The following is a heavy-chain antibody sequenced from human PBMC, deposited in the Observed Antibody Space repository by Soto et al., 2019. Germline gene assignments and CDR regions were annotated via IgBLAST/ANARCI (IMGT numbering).Heavy chain of an antibody. V-gene: IGHV1-3*01. CDR3: ARDMSITMVRGVNSANDY. D-gene: IGHD3-10*01. CDR2: INAGNGNT. J-gene: IGHJ4*02. Sequence: ASVKVSCKASGYTFTSYAMHWVRQAPGQRLEWMGWINAGNGNTKYSQKFQGRVTITRDTSASTAYMELSSLRSEDTAVYYCARDMSITMVRGVNSANDYWGQGTLVTVSS. CDR1: GYTFTSYA.